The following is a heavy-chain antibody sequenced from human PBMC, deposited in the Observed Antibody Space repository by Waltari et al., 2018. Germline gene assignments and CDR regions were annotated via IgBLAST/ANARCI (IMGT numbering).Heavy chain of an antibody. D-gene: IGHD3-16*01. CDR3: TRGNWGDY. J-gene: IGHJ4*02. Sequence: EAQLVESGGALVQPGGSLRLSCVASGLTFSSHWMMWVRQSPGKGLEWVANINQDGSEKYYMDSVKGRFTISRDNAKNSLYLQMNSVRADDTAVYYCTRGNWGDYWGQGTLVTVSS. CDR1: GLTFSSHW. CDR2: INQDGSEK. V-gene: IGHV3-7*01.